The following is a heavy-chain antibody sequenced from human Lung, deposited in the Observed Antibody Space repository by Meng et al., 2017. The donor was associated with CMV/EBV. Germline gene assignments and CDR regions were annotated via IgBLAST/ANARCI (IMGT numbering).Heavy chain of an antibody. CDR3: AKALTFHYDSSGYFDS. CDR1: GFTFSPYD. V-gene: IGHV3-23*01. Sequence: GFTFSPYDMSWVRQAPGKGLEWVAIVSGSGGSTYYADSVKGQFTVSRDNSKNTLYLQMNSLRAEDTAVFYCAKALTFHYDSSGYFDSWGQGTLVTVSS. J-gene: IGHJ4*02. D-gene: IGHD3-22*01. CDR2: VSGSGGST.